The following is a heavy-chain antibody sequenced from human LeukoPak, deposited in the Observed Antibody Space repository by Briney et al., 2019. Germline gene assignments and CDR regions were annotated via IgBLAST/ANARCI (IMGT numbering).Heavy chain of an antibody. CDR2: IIPIFGTT. D-gene: IGHD3-22*01. V-gene: IGHV1-69*05. Sequence: GASVKVSCKASGGTFSSYAISWVRQAPGQGLEWMGRIIPIFGTTNYQQKFKGRVTITTDDSTSPAYMALSRLRSEDTAVYYCARTSGYSSEYWGQGTLVTVSS. J-gene: IGHJ4*02. CDR1: GGTFSSYA. CDR3: ARTSGYSSEY.